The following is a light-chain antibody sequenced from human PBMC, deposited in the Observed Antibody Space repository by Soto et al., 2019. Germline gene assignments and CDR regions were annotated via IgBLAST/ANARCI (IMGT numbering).Light chain of an antibody. CDR3: CSYAGSSTFVV. V-gene: IGLV2-23*03. Sequence: QSALTQPASVSGSPGQSITISCTGTSSDVGSYNLVSWYQQHPGKAPKLMIYEGSKRPSGVSNRFSGSKSGNTASLTISWVQAEDEADYYCCSYAGSSTFVVFGGGTQLTVL. CDR2: EGS. J-gene: IGLJ2*01. CDR1: SSDVGSYNL.